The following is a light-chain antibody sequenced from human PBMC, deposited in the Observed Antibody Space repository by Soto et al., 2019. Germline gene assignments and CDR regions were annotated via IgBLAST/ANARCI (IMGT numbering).Light chain of an antibody. CDR1: QSVTANY. CDR2: AAS. Sequence: EVVLTQSPGTVSLSPGERATLSCRASQSVTANYLAWYQQNPGQAPRLLIYAASSRATGIPDRFSGSGSGTDFTLSISRLEPEDFAMYYCQHYGSSVTRTFGQGTKVEIK. CDR3: QHYGSSVTRT. V-gene: IGKV3-20*01. J-gene: IGKJ1*01.